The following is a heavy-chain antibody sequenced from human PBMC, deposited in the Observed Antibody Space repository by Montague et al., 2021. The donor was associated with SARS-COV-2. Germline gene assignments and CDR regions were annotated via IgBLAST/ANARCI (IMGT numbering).Heavy chain of an antibody. D-gene: IGHD2-2*01. Sequence: PVLVNPTQTLTLTCTFSGFSLSTSGMCVSWIRQPPGKALEWLARIDWDDDKYYSTSLKTRLTISKDTSKNQVVLTMTNMDPVDTATYYCARMDAGPTSYDYWGQGTLVTVSS. CDR1: GFSLSTSGMC. CDR2: IDWDDDK. J-gene: IGHJ4*02. CDR3: ARMDAGPTSYDY. V-gene: IGHV2-70*11.